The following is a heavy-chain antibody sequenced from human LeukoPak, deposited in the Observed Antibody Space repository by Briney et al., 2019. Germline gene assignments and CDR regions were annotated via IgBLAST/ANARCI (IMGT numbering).Heavy chain of an antibody. J-gene: IGHJ5*02. V-gene: IGHV3-30*02. CDR3: ARDLHGDLWSAYSESNWFDP. Sequence: GGSLRLSCAASGFTVSSNYMTWVRQAPGKGLEWVAFIQYDGSNKYYADSVKGRFTISRDNSKNTLYLQINSLRPEDTAVYYCARDLHGDLWSAYSESNWFDPWGQGTLVTVSS. CDR1: GFTVSSNY. D-gene: IGHD3-3*01. CDR2: IQYDGSNK.